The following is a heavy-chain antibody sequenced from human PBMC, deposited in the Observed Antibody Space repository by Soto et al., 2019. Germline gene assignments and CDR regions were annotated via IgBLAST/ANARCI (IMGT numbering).Heavy chain of an antibody. Sequence: QVQLVQSGGEVKKPGASVKVSCKASGYIFNSFGISWVRQAPGQGLEWMGWISAYTGNTKYAQNFQGSVTMRTDTATSTAYMELRSLRSDDTAVYYCARRWTTGEIDYWGQGTLVTVSS. CDR2: ISAYTGNT. V-gene: IGHV1-18*01. CDR3: ARRWTTGEIDY. J-gene: IGHJ4*02. CDR1: GYIFNSFG. D-gene: IGHD4-17*01.